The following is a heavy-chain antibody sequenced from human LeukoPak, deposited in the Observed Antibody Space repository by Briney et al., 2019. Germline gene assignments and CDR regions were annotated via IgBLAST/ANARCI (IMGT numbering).Heavy chain of an antibody. J-gene: IGHJ4*02. CDR3: AREGVGSYYTFDY. V-gene: IGHV6-1*01. CDR2: TYYRSKWYN. Sequence: SQTLSLTCPISGDSLSSNCSAWNWITQSPSRGLEWLGRTYYRSKWYNDYAVSVKSRITIKPDTSKNQFSLQLSSVTPEDTAVYYCAREGVGSYYTFDYWVQGTLVTVSS. CDR1: GDSLSSNCSA. D-gene: IGHD1-26*01.